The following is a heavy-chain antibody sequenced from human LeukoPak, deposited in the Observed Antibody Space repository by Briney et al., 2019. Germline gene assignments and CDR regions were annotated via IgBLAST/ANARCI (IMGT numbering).Heavy chain of an antibody. J-gene: IGHJ3*01. Sequence: GGSLRLSCAASGFTFSSHFMNWVRQAPGKGLEWVSSISSSGSSVLYADSLKGRFAISGDNAKNSLYLQMNSLRPEDTAVYYCARERYSRSSHDALDLWGQGTMVTVSS. CDR1: GFTFSSHF. D-gene: IGHD6-6*01. CDR3: ARERYSRSSHDALDL. V-gene: IGHV3-21*01. CDR2: ISSSGSSV.